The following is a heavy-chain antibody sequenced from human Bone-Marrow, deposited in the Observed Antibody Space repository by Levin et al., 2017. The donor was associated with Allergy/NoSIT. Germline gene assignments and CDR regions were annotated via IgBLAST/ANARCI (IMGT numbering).Heavy chain of an antibody. Sequence: PEASVKVSCKASDYSLRTYGISWVRQAPGQGLELMGWISAYNGQTVYTQKFQDRFTMTTDTSTRTAYMELRSLTSDDTAIYYCARDGGSYYLAAYWGQGTLVTVSS. CDR3: ARDGGSYYLAAY. CDR2: ISAYNGQT. D-gene: IGHD1-26*01. J-gene: IGHJ4*02. CDR1: DYSLRTYG. V-gene: IGHV1-18*01.